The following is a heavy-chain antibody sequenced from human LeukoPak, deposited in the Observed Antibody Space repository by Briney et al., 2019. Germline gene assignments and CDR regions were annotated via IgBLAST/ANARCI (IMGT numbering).Heavy chain of an antibody. Sequence: GGSLRLSCAASGFTFSSYSINWVRQAPGKGLEWVSSISSSSNYIYYADSVKGRFTISRDNAKNSLYLQMNSLRAEDTAVYYCAKDRKVVVIPFDAFDIWGQGTMVTVSS. J-gene: IGHJ3*02. CDR3: AKDRKVVVIPFDAFDI. D-gene: IGHD3-22*01. CDR2: ISSSSNYI. CDR1: GFTFSSYS. V-gene: IGHV3-21*01.